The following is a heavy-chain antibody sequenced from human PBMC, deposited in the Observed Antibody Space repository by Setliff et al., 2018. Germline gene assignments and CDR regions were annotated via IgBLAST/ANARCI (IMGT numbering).Heavy chain of an antibody. CDR3: ARGAAIVVVVDAEGNWFDP. V-gene: IGHV1-69*05. J-gene: IGHJ5*02. CDR2: IIPIFGTA. CDR1: GGTFSSYA. D-gene: IGHD2-15*01. Sequence: GASVKVSCKASGGTFSSYAISWVRQAPGQGLEWMGGIIPIFGTANYAQKFQGRVTITTDESTSTAYMELSSLRSEDTAMYYCARGAAIVVVVDAEGNWFDPWGQGTLVTVSS.